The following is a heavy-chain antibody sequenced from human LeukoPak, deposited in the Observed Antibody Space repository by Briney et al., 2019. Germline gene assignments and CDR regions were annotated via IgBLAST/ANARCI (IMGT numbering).Heavy chain of an antibody. CDR2: IKQDGSEK. D-gene: IGHD2/OR15-2a*01. Sequence: GGSLRLSCAASGFIFSSYWMSWVRQAPGKGLEWVASIKQDGSEKYYVDFVKGRFTISRDNAKNSLYLQMNSLRAEDTAVYYCTRELLSLHQGLDSWGQGTLVTVSS. J-gene: IGHJ5*01. CDR3: TRELLSLHQGLDS. CDR1: GFIFSSYW. V-gene: IGHV3-7*01.